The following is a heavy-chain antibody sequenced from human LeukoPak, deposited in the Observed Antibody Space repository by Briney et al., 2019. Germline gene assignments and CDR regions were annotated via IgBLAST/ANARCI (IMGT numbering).Heavy chain of an antibody. V-gene: IGHV3-30*02. D-gene: IGHD1-26*01. CDR2: IRYDGSDK. CDR3: ARDPDQIVGANFDY. J-gene: IGHJ4*02. Sequence: HPGGSLRLSCAASGFTFSRYGMHWVRQAPGKGLEWVAFIRYDGSDKSYADSVKGRFTISRDNSKNTLYLQMNSLRAEDTAMYYCARDPDQIVGANFDYWGQGTLVTVSS. CDR1: GFTFSRYG.